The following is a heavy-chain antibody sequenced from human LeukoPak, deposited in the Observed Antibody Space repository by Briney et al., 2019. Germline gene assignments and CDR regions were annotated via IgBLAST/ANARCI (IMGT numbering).Heavy chain of an antibody. V-gene: IGHV4-4*07. CDR2: IYTSGST. J-gene: IGHJ4*02. CDR3: AIYDILTGYYNY. CDR1: SGSINNYY. Sequence: PSETLSLTCTVSSGSINNYYWSWIRQPAGKGLEWIGRIYTSGSTNYNPSLKSRVTMSVDTSKNQFSLKLSSVTAADTAVYYCAIYDILTGYYNYWGQGTLVTVSS. D-gene: IGHD3-9*01.